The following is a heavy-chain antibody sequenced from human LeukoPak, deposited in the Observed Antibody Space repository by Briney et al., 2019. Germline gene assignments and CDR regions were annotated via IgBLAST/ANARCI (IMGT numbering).Heavy chain of an antibody. D-gene: IGHD3-10*01. CDR1: GYTFTGYY. CDR2: INPNSGGT. Sequence: GASVKVSCKASGYTFTGYYMHWVRQAPGQGLEWMEWINPNSGGTNYAQKFQGRVTMTRDTSTSTVYMELSSLRSEDTAVYYCAFSGENYFDYWGQGTLVTVSS. CDR3: AFSGENYFDY. V-gene: IGHV1-2*02. J-gene: IGHJ4*02.